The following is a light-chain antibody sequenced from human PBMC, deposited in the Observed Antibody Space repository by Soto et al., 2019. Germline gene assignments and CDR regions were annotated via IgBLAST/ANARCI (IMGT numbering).Light chain of an antibody. CDR1: SSNIGAGYD. V-gene: IGLV1-40*01. J-gene: IGLJ2*01. CDR3: PSYDISLSVV. Sequence: QPVLTQPPSVSGAPGQRVTISCTGSSSNIGAGYDVHWYHQLPGTAPKLLIYGNSNRPSGVPDRFSGSKSGTSASLAITGLQAEDEADYYCPSYDISLSVVFGGGTKLTVL. CDR2: GNS.